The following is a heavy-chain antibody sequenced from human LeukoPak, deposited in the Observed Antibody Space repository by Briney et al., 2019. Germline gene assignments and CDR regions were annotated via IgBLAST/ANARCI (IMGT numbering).Heavy chain of an antibody. J-gene: IGHJ4*02. CDR2: ISGSGTNT. CDR3: AKGDKPVIAMVKFDY. V-gene: IGHV3-23*01. D-gene: IGHD5-18*01. CDR1: GFTFCSYA. Sequence: PGGAPRPSFAASGFTFCSYALNWGRQAPGKGVEWGSGISGSGTNTYYADSVKGRFTISRDNSKNTLYMQMNSLRAEDTAVYYCAKGDKPVIAMVKFDYWGQGTLVTVSS.